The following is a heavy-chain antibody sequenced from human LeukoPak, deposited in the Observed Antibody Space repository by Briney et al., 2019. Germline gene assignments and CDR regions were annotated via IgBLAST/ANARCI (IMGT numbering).Heavy chain of an antibody. CDR3: ASIATEYSSSLGIDY. CDR2: ISANNGDT. D-gene: IGHD6-13*01. V-gene: IGHV1-18*01. Sequence: GASVKVSCKASGYTFINYGLAWVRQAPGQGLEWMGWISANNGDTNYAQKFQGRVTMTTDTSTSTAYMELRSLRSDDTAVYYCASIATEYSSSLGIDYWGQGTLVTVSS. CDR1: GYTFINYG. J-gene: IGHJ4*02.